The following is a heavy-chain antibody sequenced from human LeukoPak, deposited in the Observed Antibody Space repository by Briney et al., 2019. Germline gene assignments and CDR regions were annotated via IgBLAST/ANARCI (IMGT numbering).Heavy chain of an antibody. V-gene: IGHV3-23*01. Sequence: GGSLRLSCGASGFTFSSSAMSWVRQAPGKGLEWVSSIGGGGYTTYYADSVRGRFTISRDNSKNSMYLQMSSLRAEDTAIYYCAEVESSYCRIWGQGTLVTVSS. CDR3: AEVESSYCRI. J-gene: IGHJ4*02. CDR1: GFTFSSSA. D-gene: IGHD3-10*01. CDR2: IGGGGYTT.